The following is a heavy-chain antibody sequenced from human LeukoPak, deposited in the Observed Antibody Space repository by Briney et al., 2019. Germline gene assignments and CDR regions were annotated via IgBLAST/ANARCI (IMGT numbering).Heavy chain of an antibody. Sequence: GGSLRLSCAASGFTFSSYAMSWVRQAPGKGLEWASAISGSGGSTYYADSVKGRFTISRDNSKNTLYLQMNSLRAEETAVYYCATDGSGSYYNGWDDYWGQGTLVTVSS. CDR2: ISGSGGST. V-gene: IGHV3-23*01. CDR1: GFTFSSYA. D-gene: IGHD3-10*01. CDR3: ATDGSGSYYNGWDDY. J-gene: IGHJ4*02.